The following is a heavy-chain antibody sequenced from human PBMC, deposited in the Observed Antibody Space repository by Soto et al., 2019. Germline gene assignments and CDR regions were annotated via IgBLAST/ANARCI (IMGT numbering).Heavy chain of an antibody. V-gene: IGHV5-51*01. CDR1: GYSVTSYW. CDR3: ARTSAAGKYYYGMDV. D-gene: IGHD6-13*01. Sequence: GESLKISCKGSGYSVTSYWIGWVRQMPGKGLEWMGIIYPGDSDTRYSPSFQGQVTISADKSISTAYLQWSSLKASDTAMYYCARTSAAGKYYYGMDVWGQGTTVTVSS. J-gene: IGHJ6*02. CDR2: IYPGDSDT.